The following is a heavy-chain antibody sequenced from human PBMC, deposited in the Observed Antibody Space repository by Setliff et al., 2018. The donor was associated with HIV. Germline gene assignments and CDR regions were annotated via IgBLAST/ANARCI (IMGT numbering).Heavy chain of an antibody. J-gene: IGHJ1*01. CDR1: GGSISSSSYY. V-gene: IGHV4-39*01. D-gene: IGHD2-21*02. CDR3: ASRGIVVVTMSMPDEFFVH. Sequence: PSETLSLTCTVSGGSISSSSYYWGWIRQPPGKGLEWIGSISYSGSTYYNPSLKSRLTISIDTSKNQFSLKLASVTAADTATYYCASRGIVVVTMSMPDEFFVHWGHGTLVTVSS. CDR2: ISYSGST.